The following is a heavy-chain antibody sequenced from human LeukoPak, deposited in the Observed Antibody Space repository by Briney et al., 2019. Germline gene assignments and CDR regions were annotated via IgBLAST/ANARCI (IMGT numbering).Heavy chain of an antibody. CDR2: INHSGST. Sequence: SETLSLTCAVYGGSFSGYYWSWIRQPPGKGLEWIGEINHSGSTNYNPSLKSRVTISVDTSKNQFSLKLSSVTAADTAVNYCGRGLGSWYENWFDPWGQGTLVTVS. D-gene: IGHD6-13*01. V-gene: IGHV4-34*01. CDR3: GRGLGSWYENWFDP. CDR1: GGSFSGYY. J-gene: IGHJ5*02.